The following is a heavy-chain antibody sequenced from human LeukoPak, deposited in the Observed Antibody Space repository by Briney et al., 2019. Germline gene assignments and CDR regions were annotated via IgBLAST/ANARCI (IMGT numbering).Heavy chain of an antibody. D-gene: IGHD3-10*01. CDR1: GGSFSGYY. Sequence: SETLTLTCAVYGGSFSGYYWSWIRQPPGKGLEWIGEINHSGSTNYNPSLKSRVTISVDTSKNQFSLKLSSVTAADTAVYYCARAPQVYSSGSPRYYFDYRGQGTLVTVSS. CDR3: ARAPQVYSSGSPRYYFDY. V-gene: IGHV4-34*01. J-gene: IGHJ4*02. CDR2: INHSGST.